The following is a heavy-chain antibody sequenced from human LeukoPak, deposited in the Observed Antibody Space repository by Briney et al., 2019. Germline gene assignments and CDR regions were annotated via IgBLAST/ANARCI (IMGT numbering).Heavy chain of an antibody. Sequence: PGGSLRLSCAASGFTFRHYYMSWIRQAPGKGLEWVSYISSSGSSIYYADSVKGRFTISRDNAKNSLYLQMNSLRDEDTAVYYCARETEKQWHYWGHGTMVTVSS. CDR3: ARETEKQWHY. D-gene: IGHD6-19*01. V-gene: IGHV3-11*04. CDR1: GFTFRHYY. CDR2: ISSSGSSI. J-gene: IGHJ3*01.